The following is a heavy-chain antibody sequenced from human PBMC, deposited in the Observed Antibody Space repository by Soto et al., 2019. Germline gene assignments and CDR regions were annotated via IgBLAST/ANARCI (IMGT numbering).Heavy chain of an antibody. CDR1: GYTFTGYY. Sequence: ASVKVSCKASGYTFTGYYMHWVRQAPGQGLEWMGWINPNSGGTNYAQKFQGWVTMTRDTSISTAYMELSRLRSDDTAVYYCARETPQGTYYYFWSGQAPGYCMDVWGQGTTVTVSS. J-gene: IGHJ6*02. CDR3: ARETPQGTYYYFWSGQAPGYCMDV. V-gene: IGHV1-2*04. D-gene: IGHD3-3*01. CDR2: INPNSGGT.